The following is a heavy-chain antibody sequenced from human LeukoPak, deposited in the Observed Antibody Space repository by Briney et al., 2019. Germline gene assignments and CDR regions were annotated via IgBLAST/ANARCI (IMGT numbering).Heavy chain of an antibody. CDR2: IAGGGSST. Sequence: GGSLRLSCVASGITFSTYAMSWVRQAPGKGLEWVSVIAGGGSSTYYADSVKGRFTISRDNSKNTLYLQMNSLRVEDTAVYYCVKDPDPRYCSSTSCSPIWGQGTMVTVSS. D-gene: IGHD2-2*01. V-gene: IGHV3-23*01. CDR1: GITFSTYA. CDR3: VKDPDPRYCSSTSCSPI. J-gene: IGHJ3*02.